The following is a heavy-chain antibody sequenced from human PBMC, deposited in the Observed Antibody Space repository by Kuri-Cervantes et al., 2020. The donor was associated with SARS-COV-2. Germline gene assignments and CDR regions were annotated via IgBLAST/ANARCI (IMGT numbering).Heavy chain of an antibody. CDR3: ARGNGSGSGGWFDP. J-gene: IGHJ5*02. V-gene: IGHV1-69*13. CDR1: GYTFTGYY. CDR2: IIPIFGTA. Sequence: SVKVSCKASGYTFTGYYMHWVRQAPGQGLEWMGRIIPIFGTANYAQKFQGRVTITADESTSTAYMELSSLRSEDTAVYYCARGNGSGSGGWFDPWGQGTLVTVSS. D-gene: IGHD3-10*01.